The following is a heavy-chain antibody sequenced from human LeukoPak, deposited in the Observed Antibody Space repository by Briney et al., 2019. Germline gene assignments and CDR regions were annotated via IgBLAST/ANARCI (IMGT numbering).Heavy chain of an antibody. CDR2: MNPNSGNT. D-gene: IGHD2-2*02. CDR1: GYTFTSYV. Sequence: ASVNVSCKSCGYTFTSYVINWVRQATGQGLEWMGWMNPNSGNTGYAQKFQGRVTMTRNTSISTAYMELSSLRSEDTAVYYCARGVDCSSTSCYNYNWFDPWSQGTLVTVHS. CDR3: ARGVDCSSTSCYNYNWFDP. J-gene: IGHJ5*02. V-gene: IGHV1-8*01.